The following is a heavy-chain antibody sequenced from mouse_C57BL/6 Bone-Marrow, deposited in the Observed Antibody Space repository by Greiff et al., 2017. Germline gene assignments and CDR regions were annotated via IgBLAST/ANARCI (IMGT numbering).Heavy chain of an antibody. CDR2: IRLKSDNYAT. D-gene: IGHD1-1*01. J-gene: IGHJ3*01. CDR1: GFTFSNYW. V-gene: IGHV6-3*01. Sequence: VQLKESGGGLVQPGGSMKLSCVASGFTFSNYWMNWVRQSPEKGLEWVAQIRLKSDNYATHYAESVKGRFTISRDDSKSSVYLQMNNLRAEDTGMYYCAGYYYGSSYTWFAYWGQGTLVTVSA. CDR3: AGYYYGSSYTWFAY.